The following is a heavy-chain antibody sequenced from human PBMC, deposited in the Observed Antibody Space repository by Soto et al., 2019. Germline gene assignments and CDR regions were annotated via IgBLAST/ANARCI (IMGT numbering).Heavy chain of an antibody. CDR3: TRDSEAGTKGRWFDP. Sequence: PGGYLRLSYASSGFTVSSNDMSWVRQAPGKGLEWVSVIYSGGSTYYADSVKGRFTISRDNSKSTLYLQMNSLRAEDTAVYYCTRDSEAGTKGRWFDPWGQGT. CDR2: IYSGGST. V-gene: IGHV3-53*01. J-gene: IGHJ5*02. CDR1: GFTVSSND. D-gene: IGHD6-19*01.